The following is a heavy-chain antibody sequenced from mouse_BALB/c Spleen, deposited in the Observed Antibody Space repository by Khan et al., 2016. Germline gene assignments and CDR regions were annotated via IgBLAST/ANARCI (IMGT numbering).Heavy chain of an antibody. CDR3: IDLSWFPY. CDR2: IRLKSDNYAT. V-gene: IGHV6-3*01. J-gene: IGHJ3*01. Sequence: EVKLEESGGGLVQPGGSLKLSCVASGFNFSNYWMSWVRQSPETGLAWVGEIRLKSDNYATRYAESVKGLFTISSDDSKSRLNLQMNSLRTADTGTYYCIDLSWFPYWGQGTLVTVSA. CDR1: GFNFSNYW.